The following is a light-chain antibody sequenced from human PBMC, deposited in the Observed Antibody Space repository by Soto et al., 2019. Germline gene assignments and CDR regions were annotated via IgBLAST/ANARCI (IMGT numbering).Light chain of an antibody. Sequence: QSSLTHPPSSSGSPGQSVTISCTGTSSDVGRYNYISWYQQRPGKAPKLIIYEVSKRPSGVPDRLSGFKHGNTASLTVSGLQAEDEADYYCSSYAGNSRYVFGTGTKVTVL. CDR2: EVS. V-gene: IGLV2-8*01. CDR3: SSYAGNSRYV. CDR1: SSDVGRYNY. J-gene: IGLJ1*01.